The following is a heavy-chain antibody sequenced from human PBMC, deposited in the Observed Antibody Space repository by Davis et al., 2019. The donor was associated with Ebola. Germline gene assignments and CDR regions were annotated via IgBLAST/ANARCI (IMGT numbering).Heavy chain of an antibody. J-gene: IGHJ4*02. CDR3: GRQLGYSSSSGVGY. CDR1: GGSFSGYY. V-gene: IGHV4-34*01. D-gene: IGHD6-6*01. CDR2: INHSGST. Sequence: PSETLSLTCAVYGGSFSGYYWSWIRQSPGKGLEWIGEINHSGSTNYNPSRKSRVTISVDTSKNQFSLKLNSVTAADTAVYYCGRQLGYSSSSGVGYWGQGTLVTVSS.